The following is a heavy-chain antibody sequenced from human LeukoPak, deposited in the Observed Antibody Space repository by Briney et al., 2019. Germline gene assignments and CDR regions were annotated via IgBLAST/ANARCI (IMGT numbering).Heavy chain of an antibody. CDR3: ARDATTATGWVYMDV. CDR1: GFTFSSYE. CDR2: ISTSGSTI. Sequence: GGSLRLSCAASGFTFSSYEMNWARQAPGKGLEWVSHISTSGSTIYYANSVKGRFTISRDNAKNSLYLQMNSLRAEDTALYYCARDATTATGWVYMDVWGKGTTVTISS. D-gene: IGHD6-13*01. J-gene: IGHJ6*03. V-gene: IGHV3-48*03.